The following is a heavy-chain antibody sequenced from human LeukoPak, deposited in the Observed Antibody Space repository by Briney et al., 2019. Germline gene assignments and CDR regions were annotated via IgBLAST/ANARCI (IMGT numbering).Heavy chain of an antibody. CDR1: GYTFTSYY. J-gene: IGHJ5*02. D-gene: IGHD2-2*01. CDR2: INPSGGST. Sequence: ASVKVSCKASGYTFTSYYMHWVRQAPGQGLEWMGIINPSGGSTSYAQKFQGRVTMTRDMSTSTVYMELSSLRSEDTAVYYCARGWGIPAPISWFDPWGQGTLVTVSS. CDR3: ARGWGIPAPISWFDP. V-gene: IGHV1-46*01.